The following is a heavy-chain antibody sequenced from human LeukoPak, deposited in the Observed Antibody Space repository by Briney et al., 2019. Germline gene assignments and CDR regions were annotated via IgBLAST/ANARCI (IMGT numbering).Heavy chain of an antibody. J-gene: IGHJ4*02. CDR1: GFTFSSYG. CDR3: AKEFVGPVGPGHYFDY. CDR2: ISYDGSNK. Sequence: GGSLRLSCAASGFTFSSYGMHWVRQAPGKGLEWVAVISYDGSNKYYADSVKGRFTISRDNSKNTLYLQMNSLRAEDTAVYYYAKEFVGPVGPGHYFDYWGQGTLVTVSS. V-gene: IGHV3-30*18. D-gene: IGHD3-10*01.